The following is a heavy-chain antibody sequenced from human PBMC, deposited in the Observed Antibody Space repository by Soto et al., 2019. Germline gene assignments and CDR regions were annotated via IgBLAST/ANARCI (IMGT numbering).Heavy chain of an antibody. V-gene: IGHV3-48*03. D-gene: IGHD2-2*01. CDR3: ARTRYQLPLDY. CDR1: GFTFSSYE. Sequence: WGSLRLSCAASGFTFSSYEMNWVRQAPGKGLEWVSYISSSGSTIYYADSVKGRFTISRDNAKNSLYLQMNSLRAEDTAVYYCARTRYQLPLDYWGQGTLVTVSS. CDR2: ISSSGSTI. J-gene: IGHJ4*02.